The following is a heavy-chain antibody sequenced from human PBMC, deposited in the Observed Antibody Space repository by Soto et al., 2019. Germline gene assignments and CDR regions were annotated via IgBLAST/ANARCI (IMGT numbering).Heavy chain of an antibody. CDR2: TDYSGNT. V-gene: IGHV4-59*08. J-gene: IGHJ4*02. CDR1: SDSRSSYY. Sequence: QVQLQESGPGLVRPSETLSLTCTVSSDSRSSYYWIWIRQSPGMGVEWFGYTDYSGNTNYNPSLKSRVTISGDTTKKQFSLRLSSVTAADAAVYYCARAVGDPLYDLDYWGQGTLVTVSS. CDR3: ARAVGDPLYDLDY. D-gene: IGHD6-19*01.